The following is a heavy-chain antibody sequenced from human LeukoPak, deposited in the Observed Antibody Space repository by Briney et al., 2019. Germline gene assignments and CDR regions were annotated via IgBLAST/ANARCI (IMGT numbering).Heavy chain of an antibody. D-gene: IGHD3-22*01. CDR1: GFTFSSYA. J-gene: IGHJ4*02. CDR2: ISYDGSNK. CDR3: ARSSMIVASLDY. V-gene: IGHV3-30-3*01. Sequence: PGGSLRLSCAASGFTFSSYAMHWVRQAPGEGLEWVAVISYDGSNKYYADSVKGRFTISRDNSKNTLYLQMNSLRAEDTAVYYCARSSMIVASLDYWGQGTLVTVSS.